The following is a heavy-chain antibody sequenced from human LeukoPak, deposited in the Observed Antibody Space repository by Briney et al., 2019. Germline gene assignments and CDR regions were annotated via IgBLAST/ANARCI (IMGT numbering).Heavy chain of an antibody. D-gene: IGHD4-23*01. V-gene: IGHV4-59*01. Sequence: SETLSLTCTVSGGSISSYYWSWIRQPPGKGLEWIGYIYYSGSTNYNPSLKSRVTISVDTSKNQFSLKLSSVTAADTAVYYCARVVVTSFYYVDYWGQGTLVTVSS. CDR1: GGSISSYY. CDR3: ARVVVTSFYYVDY. CDR2: IYYSGST. J-gene: IGHJ4*02.